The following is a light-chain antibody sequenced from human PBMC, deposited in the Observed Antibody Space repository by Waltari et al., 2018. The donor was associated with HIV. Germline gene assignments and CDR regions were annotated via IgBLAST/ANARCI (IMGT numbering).Light chain of an antibody. J-gene: IGKJ2*03. CDR3: QQYDNPNYS. Sequence: LQMTQSPSSLSASVGDRVTITCQASQGIGNFLNWFLQKPGKAPKLLISDASNLRSGVPSRFSGTGSGTHFTLTISGLQPEDVATYYCQQYDNPNYSFGQGTKLEI. CDR1: QGIGNF. CDR2: DAS. V-gene: IGKV1-33*01.